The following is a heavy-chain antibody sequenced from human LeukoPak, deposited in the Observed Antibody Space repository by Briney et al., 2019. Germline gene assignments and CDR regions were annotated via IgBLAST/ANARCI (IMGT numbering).Heavy chain of an antibody. J-gene: IGHJ3*02. D-gene: IGHD6-6*01. CDR3: ARAPSIAAIRHAFDI. CDR1: GGSISSYY. Sequence: SETLSLTCTVSGGSISSYYWSWIRQPAGKGLEWIGRIYTSGSTHYNPSLKSRVTMSVDTSKNHVSLKLSSVTAADTAVYYCARAPSIAAIRHAFDIWGQGTMVTVSS. CDR2: IYTSGST. V-gene: IGHV4-4*07.